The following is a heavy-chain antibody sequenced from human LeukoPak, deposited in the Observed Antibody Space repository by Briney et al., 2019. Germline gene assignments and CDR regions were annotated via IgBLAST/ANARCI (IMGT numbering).Heavy chain of an antibody. CDR2: IWFDGGNK. V-gene: IGHV3-33*01. J-gene: IGHJ5*02. CDR1: GFTFSRYA. D-gene: IGHD7-27*01. Sequence: GGSLRLSCAASGFTFSRYAMHWVCQAPGKGLEWMAVIWFDGGNKYYADSVKGRFTISRDNSRNTVFLQMDSLRAEDTAVYYCARGAFGPNWGYSGNWFDPWGQGTLVTVSS. CDR3: ARGAFGPNWGYSGNWFDP.